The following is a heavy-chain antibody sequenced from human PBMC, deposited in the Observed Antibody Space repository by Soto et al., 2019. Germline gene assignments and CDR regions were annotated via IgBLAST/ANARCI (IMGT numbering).Heavy chain of an antibody. D-gene: IGHD6-6*01. CDR3: PRAGPAIEYSSSSSIDY. CDR2: IIPIFGTA. J-gene: IGHJ4*02. V-gene: IGHV1-69*13. Sequence: SVKVSCKASGGTFSSYAIRWVRQAPGQGLAWMGGIIPIFGTANYAQKFQGRVTITADESPSTAYMELSSLRSEDTAVYHRPRAGPAIEYSSSSSIDYWGQETLVAVSS. CDR1: GGTFSSYA.